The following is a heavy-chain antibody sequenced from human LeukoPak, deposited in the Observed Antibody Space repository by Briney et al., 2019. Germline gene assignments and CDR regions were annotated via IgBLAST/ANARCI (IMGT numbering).Heavy chain of an antibody. D-gene: IGHD3-10*01. CDR1: GYTFTSYG. V-gene: IGHV1-18*01. CDR3: ARGPSITMVRGGQWYYYMDV. Sequence: ASVKVSCKASGYTFTSYGINWVRQAPGQGLEWMGWISAFNGYTNYAQKFQGRVTMTRDTSTNTVYMELSSLRSEDTAVYYCARGPSITMVRGGQWYYYMDVWGKGTTVTISS. CDR2: ISAFNGYT. J-gene: IGHJ6*03.